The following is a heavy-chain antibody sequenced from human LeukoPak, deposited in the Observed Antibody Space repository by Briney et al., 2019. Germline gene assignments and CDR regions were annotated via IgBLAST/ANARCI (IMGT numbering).Heavy chain of an antibody. CDR3: ARDGYYDSSGYPIDY. CDR2: INPNSGGT. V-gene: IGHV1-2*02. Sequence: ASVKVSCKASGYTFTDSYMHWVRQAPGQGLEWMGWINPNSGGTIFAQKFQGRVTMTRDTSISTAYMELSRLRSDDTAVYYCARDGYYDSSGYPIDYWGQGTLVTVSS. J-gene: IGHJ4*02. D-gene: IGHD3-22*01. CDR1: GYTFTDSY.